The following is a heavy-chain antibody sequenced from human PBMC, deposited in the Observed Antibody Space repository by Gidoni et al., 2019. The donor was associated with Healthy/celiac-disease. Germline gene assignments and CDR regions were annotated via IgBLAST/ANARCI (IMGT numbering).Heavy chain of an antibody. V-gene: IGHV3-23*01. CDR1: GFTFSSYA. CDR2: ISGSGGST. D-gene: IGHD3-3*01. Sequence: EVQLLESGGGLVQPGGSLRLSCAASGFTFSSYAMSWVRQAPGKGLEVVSAISGSGGSTYYADSVKGRFTISRDNSKNTLYLQMNSLRAEDTAVYYCAKVAAYDFWSGYYSGYWFDPWGQGTLVTVSS. J-gene: IGHJ5*02. CDR3: AKVAAYDFWSGYYSGYWFDP.